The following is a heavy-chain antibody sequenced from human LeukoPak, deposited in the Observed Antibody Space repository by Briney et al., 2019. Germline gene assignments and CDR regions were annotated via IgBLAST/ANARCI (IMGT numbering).Heavy chain of an antibody. D-gene: IGHD3-10*01. CDR3: ARDPESLWFEFDY. CDR1: GGSISSGSYY. Sequence: TSETLSLTCTVSGGSISSGSYYWSWIRQPAGKGLEWIGRIYTSGSTNYNPSLKSRVTISVDTSKNQFSLKLSSVTAADTAVYYCARDPESLWFEFDYWGQGTLVTVSS. J-gene: IGHJ4*02. V-gene: IGHV4-61*02. CDR2: IYTSGST.